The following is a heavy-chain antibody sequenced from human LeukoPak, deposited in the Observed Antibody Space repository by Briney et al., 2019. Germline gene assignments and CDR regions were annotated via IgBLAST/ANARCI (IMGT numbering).Heavy chain of an antibody. V-gene: IGHV1-46*01. D-gene: IGHD2-15*01. CDR1: GYTFTSYY. J-gene: IGHJ6*02. Sequence: ASVKVSCKASGYTFTSYYMHWVRQAPGQGLEWMGIINASGGSTSYAQKFQGRVTMTRDTSTSTVYMELSSLRSEDTAVYYCARESAPATRYYYYYYGMDVWGQGTTVTVSS. CDR2: INASGGST. CDR3: ARESAPATRYYYYYYGMDV.